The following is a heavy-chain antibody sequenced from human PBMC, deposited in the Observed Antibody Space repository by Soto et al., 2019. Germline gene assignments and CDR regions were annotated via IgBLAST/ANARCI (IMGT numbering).Heavy chain of an antibody. Sequence: EVQLVQSGAEVKKPGESLRISCKGSGYSFTSYWITWVRQMPGKGLEWMGKIDPSDSYVNYSPSFQGHVTISSDKSISTAYLQWSSLKASDTAMYYCARLGPYSTSSSSLGNWGQGTLVTVSS. J-gene: IGHJ4*02. CDR3: ARLGPYSTSSSSLGN. V-gene: IGHV5-10-1*03. D-gene: IGHD6-6*01. CDR1: GYSFTSYW. CDR2: IDPSDSYV.